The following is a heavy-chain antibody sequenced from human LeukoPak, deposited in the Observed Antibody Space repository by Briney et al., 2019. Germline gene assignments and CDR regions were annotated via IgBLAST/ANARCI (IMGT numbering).Heavy chain of an antibody. V-gene: IGHV3-13*01. D-gene: IGHD1-26*01. CDR3: ARQKTPHGIFDY. Sequence: GGSLRLSCAASGFTFSSYDMHWVRQATGKGLEWVSAIGVAANTFYSGSVKGRFTISRENAKNSLYLLMSSLRAEDTAVYYCARQKTPHGIFDYWGQGTLVTVSS. CDR1: GFTFSSYD. J-gene: IGHJ4*02. CDR2: IGVAANT.